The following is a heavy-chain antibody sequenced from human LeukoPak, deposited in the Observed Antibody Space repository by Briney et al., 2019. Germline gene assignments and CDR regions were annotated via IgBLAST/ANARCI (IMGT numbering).Heavy chain of an antibody. J-gene: IGHJ4*02. CDR2: IYHSGST. CDR3: ARLRSLTYYDFWSGYSHFDY. CDR1: GGSISSSNW. V-gene: IGHV4-4*02. D-gene: IGHD3-3*01. Sequence: PSETLSLTCAVSGGSISSSNWWSWVRQPPGKGLEWIGEIYHSGSTNYNPSLKSRVTISVDTSKNQFSLKLSSVTAADTAVYYCARLRSLTYYDFWSGYSHFDYWGQGTLVTVSS.